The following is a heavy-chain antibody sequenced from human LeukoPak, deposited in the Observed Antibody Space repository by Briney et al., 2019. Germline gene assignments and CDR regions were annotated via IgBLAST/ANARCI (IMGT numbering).Heavy chain of an antibody. CDR2: FDPEVGDK. J-gene: IGHJ4*02. CDR1: GHALSDLS. D-gene: IGHD6-13*01. Sequence: RRASVKLSCKISGHALSDLSIHWVRQAPGRGPEWMGGFDPEVGDKMHAQKFQGRVTMTEDTSTDTAYMELNSLRSEDTAVYYCATDSDPWGPAAGTIDYWGQGTLVTVSS. CDR3: ATDSDPWGPAAGTIDY. V-gene: IGHV1-24*01.